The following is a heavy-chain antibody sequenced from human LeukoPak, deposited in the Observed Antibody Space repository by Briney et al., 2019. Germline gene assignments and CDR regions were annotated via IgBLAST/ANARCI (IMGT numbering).Heavy chain of an antibody. D-gene: IGHD5-24*01. Sequence: KPSETLSLTCTVSGGSISSGDYYWSWIRQPPGKGLEWIGYIYYSGSTYYNPSLKSRVTISVDTSKNQFSLKLSSVTAADTAVYYCARLGRDSYNLLYDYWGQGTLVTVSS. CDR2: IYYSGST. CDR1: GGSISSGDYY. J-gene: IGHJ4*02. CDR3: ARLGRDSYNLLYDY. V-gene: IGHV4-30-4*08.